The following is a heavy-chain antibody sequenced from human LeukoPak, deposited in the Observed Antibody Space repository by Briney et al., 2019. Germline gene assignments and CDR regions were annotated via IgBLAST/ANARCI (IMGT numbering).Heavy chain of an antibody. CDR3: ARHRNFFDY. J-gene: IGHJ4*02. V-gene: IGHV4-59*07. D-gene: IGHD2/OR15-2a*01. CDR2: IYYSGNT. Sequence: MPSDTLSLTCTVSGDSISSSYWSWIRQPPGKGLEWIGYIYYSGNTNYNPSLKSRVTISVDTSRNRFSLKLSSVTAADTAVYYCARHRNFFDYWGQGILVTVSS. CDR1: GDSISSSY.